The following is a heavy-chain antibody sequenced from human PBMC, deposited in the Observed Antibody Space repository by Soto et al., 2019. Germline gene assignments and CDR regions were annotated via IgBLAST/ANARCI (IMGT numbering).Heavy chain of an antibody. CDR2: ISYDGSNK. Sequence: QVQLVESGGGVVQPGRSLRLSCAASGFTFSSYGMHWVRQAPGKGLEWVAVISYDGSNKYYADSVKGRFTISRDNSKNTLYLQMNSLRAEDMAVYYCAKDGGGGQHIAAAGTYVWYYFDYWGQGTLVTVSS. V-gene: IGHV3-30*18. CDR1: GFTFSSYG. CDR3: AKDGGGGQHIAAAGTYVWYYFDY. D-gene: IGHD6-13*01. J-gene: IGHJ4*02.